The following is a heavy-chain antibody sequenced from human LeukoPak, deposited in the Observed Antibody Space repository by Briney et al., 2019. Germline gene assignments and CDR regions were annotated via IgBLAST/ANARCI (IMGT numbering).Heavy chain of an antibody. Sequence: SDTLSLTCAVYGGSFSGYYWSWIRQPPGKGLEWIGEINHSGSTNYNPSLKSRVTISVDTSKKQFSLNLSSVTAADTAVYYCARGIAARRYYYYYMDVWGKGTTVTVSS. CDR3: ARGIAARRYYYYYMDV. CDR2: INHSGST. J-gene: IGHJ6*03. V-gene: IGHV4-34*01. CDR1: GGSFSGYY. D-gene: IGHD6-6*01.